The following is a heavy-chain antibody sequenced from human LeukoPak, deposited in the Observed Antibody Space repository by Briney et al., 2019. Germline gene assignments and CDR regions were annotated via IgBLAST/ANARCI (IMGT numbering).Heavy chain of an antibody. Sequence: SETLSLTCTVSGGSISSYYWSWIRQPPGKGLDWIGYTYYSGTTNYNPSLKSRVTISVDTSKNQFSLKLSSVTAADTAVYYCARGVYIAAAQYGYWGQGTLVTVSS. CDR3: ARGVYIAAAQYGY. J-gene: IGHJ4*02. CDR1: GGSISSYY. D-gene: IGHD6-13*01. V-gene: IGHV4-59*01. CDR2: TYYSGTT.